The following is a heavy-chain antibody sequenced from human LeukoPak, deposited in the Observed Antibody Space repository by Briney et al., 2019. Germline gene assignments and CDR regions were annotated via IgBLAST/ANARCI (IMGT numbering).Heavy chain of an antibody. CDR2: ISGSGGST. V-gene: IGHV3-23*01. D-gene: IGHD3-16*02. CDR3: AKDGSGYDYVWGSYRPPGD. J-gene: IGHJ4*02. Sequence: GGSLRLSCAASGFTFSSYAMSWVRQAPGKGLEWVSAISGSGGSTYYADSVKGRFTISRDNSKNTLYLQMNSLRAEDTAVYYCAKDGSGYDYVWGSYRPPGDWGQGTLVTVSS. CDR1: GFTFSSYA.